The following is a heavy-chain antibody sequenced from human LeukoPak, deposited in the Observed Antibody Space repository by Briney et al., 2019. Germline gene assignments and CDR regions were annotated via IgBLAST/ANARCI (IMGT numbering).Heavy chain of an antibody. D-gene: IGHD3-22*01. CDR1: GFTFSSYA. V-gene: IGHV3-23*01. J-gene: IGHJ4*02. CDR3: AKDLGYYDSSGYYFDY. CDR2: ISGSGGST. Sequence: GGSLRLSCAASGFTFSSYAMSWVRQAPGKGVEWVSAISGSGGSTYYADSVKGRFTISRDNSKNTLYLQMNSLRAEDTAVYYCAKDLGYYDSSGYYFDYWGQGTLVTVSS.